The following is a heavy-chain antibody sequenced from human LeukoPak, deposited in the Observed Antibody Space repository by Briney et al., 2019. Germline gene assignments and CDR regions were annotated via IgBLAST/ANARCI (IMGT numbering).Heavy chain of an antibody. Sequence: SETLSLTCTVSGYSISSGYYWGWIRQPPGKGLEWIGSIYHSGSTYYNPSLKSRVTISVDTSKNQFSLKLSSVTAADTAVYYCARDASWYPNYFDYWGQGTLVTVSS. CDR1: GYSISSGYY. J-gene: IGHJ4*02. V-gene: IGHV4-38-2*02. CDR3: ARDASWYPNYFDY. D-gene: IGHD6-13*01. CDR2: IYHSGST.